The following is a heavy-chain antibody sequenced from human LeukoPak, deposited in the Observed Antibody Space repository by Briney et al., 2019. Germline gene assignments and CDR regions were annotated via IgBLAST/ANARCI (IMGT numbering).Heavy chain of an antibody. CDR3: ARARPLSGGSGAVFDY. CDR1: GFIFNTYG. J-gene: IGHJ4*02. Sequence: GGSLRLSCAASGFIFNTYGMHWVRQAPGKGLDWVAHLWYDGTNEYYAASVKGRFTISRDNSKNTLYLQMNSPRVEDTSVHYCARARPLSGGSGAVFDYWGQGTLVTVSS. CDR2: LWYDGTNE. V-gene: IGHV3-33*01. D-gene: IGHD2-15*01.